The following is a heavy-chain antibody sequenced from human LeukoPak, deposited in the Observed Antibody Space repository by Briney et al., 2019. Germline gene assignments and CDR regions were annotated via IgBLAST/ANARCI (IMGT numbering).Heavy chain of an antibody. J-gene: IGHJ6*02. CDR3: ARDLSLGYGGNLRYYYGMDV. Sequence: PGGSLRLSCAASGFTVSSNHMSWVRQAPGKGLEWVSVIYSGGSTYYADSVKGRFTISRDNSKNTLYLQMISLRAEDTAVYYCARDLSLGYGGNLRYYYGMDVWGQGTTVTVSS. V-gene: IGHV3-53*01. CDR1: GFTVSSNH. D-gene: IGHD4-23*01. CDR2: IYSGGST.